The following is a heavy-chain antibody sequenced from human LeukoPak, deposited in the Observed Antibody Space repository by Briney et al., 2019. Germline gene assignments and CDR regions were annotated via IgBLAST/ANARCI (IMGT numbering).Heavy chain of an antibody. CDR1: GFTFTSSA. Sequence: SVKVFCKASGFTFTSSAMQWVRQARGQRLEWIGWIVVGSGNTNYAQKFQERVTITRDMSTSTAYMELSSLRSEDTAVYYCAAGPYYYDSSGYHWAEYFQHWGQGTLVTVSS. V-gene: IGHV1-58*02. CDR2: IVVGSGNT. CDR3: AAGPYYYDSSGYHWAEYFQH. D-gene: IGHD3-22*01. J-gene: IGHJ1*01.